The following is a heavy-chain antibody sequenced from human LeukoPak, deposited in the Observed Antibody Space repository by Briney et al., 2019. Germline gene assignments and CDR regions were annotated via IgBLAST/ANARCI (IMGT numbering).Heavy chain of an antibody. CDR1: GYIISSDG. Sequence: ASVKVSCKASGYIISSDGMNWVRQAPGQGLEWMGIIDPSSGGSTSAQKFQVRVTMTRDMSTSTVYMELSSLTSEDTAVYYCARPRYTNSQDAFDIWGQGTMVTVSS. J-gene: IGHJ3*02. V-gene: IGHV1-46*01. D-gene: IGHD3-9*01. CDR3: ARPRYTNSQDAFDI. CDR2: IDPSSGGS.